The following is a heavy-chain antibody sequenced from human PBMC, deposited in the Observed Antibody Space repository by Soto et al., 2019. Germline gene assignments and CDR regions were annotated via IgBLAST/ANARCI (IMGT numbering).Heavy chain of an antibody. CDR1: GFSLSTRAVG. CDR2: IYWNDDK. V-gene: IGHV2-5*01. D-gene: IGHD1-26*01. Sequence: SGPTLVNPTQTLTLTCTFSGFSLSTRAVGVGWIRQPSGKALEWLALIYWNDDKRYSPSLKNRLTITKDTSKNHVVLTMTNMDPVDTATYYCAHRHELGSFDIWGQGTKVTVSS. J-gene: IGHJ3*02. CDR3: AHRHELGSFDI.